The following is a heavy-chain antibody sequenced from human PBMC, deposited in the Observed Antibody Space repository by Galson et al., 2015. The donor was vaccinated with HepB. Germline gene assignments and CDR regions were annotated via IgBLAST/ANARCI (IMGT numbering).Heavy chain of an antibody. Sequence: CAISGDSVSSNSAAWNWIRQSPSRGLEWLGRTYYRSKWYNDYAVSVKSRITINPDTSKNQFPLQLNSVTPEDTAVYYCARDFGDWGYYYYYYYMDVWGKGTTVTVSS. CDR3: ARDFGDWGYYYYYYYMDV. V-gene: IGHV6-1*01. CDR1: GDSVSSNSAA. J-gene: IGHJ6*03. CDR2: TYYRSKWYN. D-gene: IGHD7-27*01.